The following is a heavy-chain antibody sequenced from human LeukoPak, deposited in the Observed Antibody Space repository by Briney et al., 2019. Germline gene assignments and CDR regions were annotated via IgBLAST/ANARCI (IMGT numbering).Heavy chain of an antibody. CDR2: FDPEEGEA. D-gene: IGHD5-24*01. Sequence: ASVKVSCKVSGYTLTELSMHWVRQAPGKGLEWMGGFDPEEGEAIYAQTFQGRVTMTEDTSTDTAYMELSSLRSEDTAVYYCARARRDGYNIAGGYYFDYWGQGTLVTVSS. CDR1: GYTLTELS. V-gene: IGHV1-24*01. J-gene: IGHJ4*02. CDR3: ARARRDGYNIAGGYYFDY.